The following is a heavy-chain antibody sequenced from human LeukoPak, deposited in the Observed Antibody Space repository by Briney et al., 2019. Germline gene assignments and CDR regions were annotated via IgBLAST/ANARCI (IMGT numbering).Heavy chain of an antibody. Sequence: GGSLILSCAASGFTFSSYGMHWVRQAPGKGLEWVAVIWYDGSNKYYADSVKGRFTISRDNSKNTLFLQMNSLRAEDTAVFYCARGIQLSDYWGQGTLVTVSS. CDR1: GFTFSSYG. V-gene: IGHV3-33*01. D-gene: IGHD5-18*01. J-gene: IGHJ4*02. CDR3: ARGIQLSDY. CDR2: IWYDGSNK.